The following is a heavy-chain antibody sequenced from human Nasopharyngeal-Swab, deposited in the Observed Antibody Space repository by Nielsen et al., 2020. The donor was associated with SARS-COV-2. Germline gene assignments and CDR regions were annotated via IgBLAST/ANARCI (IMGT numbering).Heavy chain of an antibody. Sequence: WVRQAPGQGLEWMGWISAYNGNTNYAQKLQGRVTMTTDTSTSTAYMELRSLRSDDTAVYYCARDRELRYSDWLPGEYYGMDVWGQGTTVTVSS. D-gene: IGHD3-9*01. V-gene: IGHV1-18*01. CDR3: ARDRELRYSDWLPGEYYGMDV. CDR2: ISAYNGNT. J-gene: IGHJ6*02.